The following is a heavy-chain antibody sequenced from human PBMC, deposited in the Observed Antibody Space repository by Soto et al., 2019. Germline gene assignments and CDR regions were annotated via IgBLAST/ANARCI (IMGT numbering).Heavy chain of an antibody. CDR2: IYDDGSA. J-gene: IGHJ5*02. D-gene: IGHD2-15*01. V-gene: IGHV4-59*01. CDR1: GGSISSSY. Sequence: SETLSLTCTVSGGSISSSYWSWIRQPPGKGLEWLAYIYDDGSANYNPSLKSRATISLDMSKNQFSLKLTSVTAADTAVYYCARDKYCSGGSCRKSWFDPWGQGTLVTVSS. CDR3: ARDKYCSGGSCRKSWFDP.